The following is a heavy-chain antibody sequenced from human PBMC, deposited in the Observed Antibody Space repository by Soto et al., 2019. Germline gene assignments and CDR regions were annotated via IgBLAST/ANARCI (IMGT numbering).Heavy chain of an antibody. D-gene: IGHD6-13*01. J-gene: IGHJ4*02. CDR2: IHQSGST. V-gene: IGHV4-4*02. CDR3: ASRAATGPY. Sequence: PSETLSLTCAVSGGSISSSEWWTWVRQPPGKGLEWIGEIHQSGSTNYNPSLKSRVTISLDKSKNFFSLRVRFVTAADTAVYYCASRAATGPYWGQGTLVTVSS. CDR1: GGSISSSEW.